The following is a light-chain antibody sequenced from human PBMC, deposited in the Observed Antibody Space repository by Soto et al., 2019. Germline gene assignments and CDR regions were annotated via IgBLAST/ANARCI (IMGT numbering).Light chain of an antibody. CDR3: QQYSNWPAIT. CDR2: AAS. J-gene: IGKJ5*01. Sequence: IRMTLSPSSFSASTGNSVTIICRASQGISSYLAWYQQKPGKAPKLLIYAASTLQSGVPSRFSGSGSGTDFTSTISSLQSEDFAVYYCQQYSNWPAITFGQGTRLEIK. CDR1: QGISSY. V-gene: IGKV1-8*01.